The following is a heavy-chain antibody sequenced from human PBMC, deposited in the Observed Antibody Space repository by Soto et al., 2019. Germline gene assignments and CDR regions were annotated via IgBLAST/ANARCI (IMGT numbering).Heavy chain of an antibody. J-gene: IGHJ3*01. D-gene: IGHD2-8*01. CDR3: AKKGLGSLATYCTTGDCHYAFDV. V-gene: IGHV3-23*01. Sequence: EVQLLESGGGLVRPGGSLRLSCAASGFTFYNYAMNWVRQAPGKGLEWVSTISGGGDGTYYADSVKGRFTISRDNSRNTVYLQMNSLRAEDTAVYYCAKKGLGSLATYCTTGDCHYAFDVWGQGTLVTGSS. CDR1: GFTFYNYA. CDR2: ISGGGDGT.